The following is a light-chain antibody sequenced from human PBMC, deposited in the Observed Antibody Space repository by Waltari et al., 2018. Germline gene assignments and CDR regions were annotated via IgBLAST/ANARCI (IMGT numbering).Light chain of an antibody. Sequence: EIVLTQSPGTLSLSPGERVTLSCRASQSVNGRLVWYQQKPGQAPRLLIYGTSSRATGIPDRFSGSGSGTDFSLTISRLEPEDFAVYYCQQHGSFPATFGQGTKVEVK. CDR3: QQHGSFPAT. V-gene: IGKV3-20*01. J-gene: IGKJ1*01. CDR1: QSVNGR. CDR2: GTS.